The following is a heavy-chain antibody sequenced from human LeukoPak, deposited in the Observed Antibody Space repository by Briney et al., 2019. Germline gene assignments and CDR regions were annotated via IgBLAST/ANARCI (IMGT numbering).Heavy chain of an antibody. J-gene: IGHJ2*01. Sequence: PSETLSLTCTVSGGSILSYYFNWIRQPPGKGLEWIGYIYSNGITSYNPSLRSRSTISIATSKNQFSLRLTSVTAADTATYYCARRAYYDTSGYYPASGYFDLWGRGTLVTVSS. CDR3: ARRAYYDTSGYYPASGYFDL. CDR1: GGSILSYY. V-gene: IGHV4-59*08. D-gene: IGHD3-22*01. CDR2: IYSNGIT.